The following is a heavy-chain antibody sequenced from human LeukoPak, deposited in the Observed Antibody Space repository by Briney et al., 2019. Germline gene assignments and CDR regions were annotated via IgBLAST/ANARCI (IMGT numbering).Heavy chain of an antibody. V-gene: IGHV3-30-3*01. Sequence: PGGSLRLSCAASGFTFSSYAMHWVRQAPGKGLEWVAFISYDGYNIYYADSVKGRFTISRDNSKNTLYLQINSLRAGDTAVYYCARDPYSSATERGYFDFWGQGTLVTVSS. CDR1: GFTFSSYA. D-gene: IGHD6-19*01. CDR2: ISYDGYNI. J-gene: IGHJ4*02. CDR3: ARDPYSSATERGYFDF.